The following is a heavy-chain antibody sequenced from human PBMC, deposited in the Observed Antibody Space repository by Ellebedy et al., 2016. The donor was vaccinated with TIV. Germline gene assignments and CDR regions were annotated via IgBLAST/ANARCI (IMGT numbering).Heavy chain of an antibody. V-gene: IGHV3-7*01. CDR2: IKQDGSEK. CDR1: GFTFSSYW. Sequence: GGSLRLSCAASGFTFSSYWMSWVRQAPGKGLEWVANIKQDGSEKYYVESVKGRFTISRDNAKNSLYLQMNSLRAEDTAVYYCARNLLIFTFDKSYFDLWGRGTLVTVSS. D-gene: IGHD3/OR15-3a*01. J-gene: IGHJ2*01. CDR3: ARNLLIFTFDKSYFDL.